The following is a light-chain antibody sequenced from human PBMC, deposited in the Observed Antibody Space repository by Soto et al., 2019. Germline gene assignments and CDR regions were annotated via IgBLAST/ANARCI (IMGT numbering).Light chain of an antibody. CDR3: TSYTSSSTLV. CDR1: SSDVGGYNY. Sequence: QSALTQPASVSGSPGQSITISCTGTSSDVGGYNYVSWYQQHPGKAPKVMIYEVSNRPSGVSSRFSGSKSGNTASLTISGLQAEDEADYYCTSYTSSSTLVIGGGTKLTVL. CDR2: EVS. V-gene: IGLV2-14*01. J-gene: IGLJ2*01.